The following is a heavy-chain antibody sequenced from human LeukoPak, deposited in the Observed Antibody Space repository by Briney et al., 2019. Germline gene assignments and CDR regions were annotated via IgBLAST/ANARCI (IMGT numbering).Heavy chain of an antibody. CDR2: IYSGGST. J-gene: IGHJ4*02. D-gene: IGHD6-19*01. Sequence: GGSLRLSCAASGFTVSSNYMSWVRQAPGKGLEWVSVIYSGGSTYYADSVKGRFTISRDNSKNTLYLQMNSLRAEDTAVYYCARAPGIAVVYFDYWGQGTLVTVSS. CDR1: GFTVSSNY. CDR3: ARAPGIAVVYFDY. V-gene: IGHV3-66*01.